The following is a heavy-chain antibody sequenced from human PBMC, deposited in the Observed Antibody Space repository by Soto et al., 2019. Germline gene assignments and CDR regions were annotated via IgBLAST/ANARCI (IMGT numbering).Heavy chain of an antibody. CDR2: LYYSGST. J-gene: IGHJ6*03. D-gene: IGHD1-26*01. V-gene: IGHV4-31*03. CDR1: GGSLSSGAYY. Sequence: SETLSLTCTVSGGSLSSGAYYWNWIRQHPGKGLEWIGYLYYSGSTYYNPSLKSRVTISGDTSKNQFSLKLSSVTAADTGVYYGATLKKGDYYCMDVWGKGTTGTVSS. CDR3: ATLKKGDYYCMDV.